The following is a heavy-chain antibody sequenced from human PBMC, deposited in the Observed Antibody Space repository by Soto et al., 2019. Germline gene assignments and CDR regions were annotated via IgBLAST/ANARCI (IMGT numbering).Heavy chain of an antibody. CDR3: ARTYSSSWYGGRWFDP. Sequence: LSLTCTVSGGSISSSSYYWGWIRQPPGGWREGVGSSYYRGSTCCYPSLRSRVTISVDTSKSRFSLKLSSVAAADAAVYYCARTYSSSWYGGRWFDPWGQGTLVTVSS. D-gene: IGHD6-13*01. CDR2: SYYRGST. J-gene: IGHJ5*02. CDR1: GGSISSSSYY. V-gene: IGHV4-39*01.